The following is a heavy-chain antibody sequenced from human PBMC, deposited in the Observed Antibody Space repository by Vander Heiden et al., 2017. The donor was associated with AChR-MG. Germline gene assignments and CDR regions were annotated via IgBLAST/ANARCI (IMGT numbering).Heavy chain of an antibody. D-gene: IGHD5-18*01. V-gene: IGHV3-74*01. CDR2: INSDGSSI. CDR3: ARGGYNNGYDY. J-gene: IGHJ4*02. Sequence: EVQVVESGGGIVQPGGSLRLSCVVSGFTFDSYRMHWVRQPPGKGLVWVSHINSDGSSISYADSVKGRFTISRDNAKNTLYLQMNSLRVEDTAMYYCARGGYNNGYDYWGQGALVTVSS. CDR1: GFTFDSYR.